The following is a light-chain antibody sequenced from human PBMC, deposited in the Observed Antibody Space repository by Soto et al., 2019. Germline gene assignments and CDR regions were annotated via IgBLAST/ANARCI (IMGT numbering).Light chain of an antibody. Sequence: DIQMTQSPSTLSGSVGDRVTITCRASQTISSWLAWYQQKPGKAPKLLIYKASTLKSGVPSRFSGSGSGTEFTLTIISLQPDDFATYYCQQYNSYSWTFGQGTKVDIK. CDR2: KAS. J-gene: IGKJ1*01. CDR1: QTISSW. CDR3: QQYNSYSWT. V-gene: IGKV1-5*03.